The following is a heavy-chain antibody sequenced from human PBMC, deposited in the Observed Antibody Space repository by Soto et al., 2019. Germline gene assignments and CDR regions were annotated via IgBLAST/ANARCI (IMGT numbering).Heavy chain of an antibody. D-gene: IGHD3-10*01. CDR3: AKGDIVDGSGRARRQYYYYMDV. CDR2: ISGSGGST. V-gene: IGHV3-23*01. J-gene: IGHJ6*03. Sequence: GESLKISCAASGFTFSSYAMSWVRQAPGKGLEWVSAISGSGGSTYYADSVKGRFTISRDNSKNTLYLQMNSLRAEDTAVYYCAKGDIVDGSGRARRQYYYYMDVWGKGTTVTVSS. CDR1: GFTFSSYA.